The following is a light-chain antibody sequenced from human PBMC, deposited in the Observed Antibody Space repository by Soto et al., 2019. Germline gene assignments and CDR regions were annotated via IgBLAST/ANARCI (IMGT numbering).Light chain of an antibody. V-gene: IGKV1-39*01. CDR1: QNIVKY. CDR2: GAS. Sequence: DIQMTQSPSSLSASVGDRVTITCRASQNIVKYLNWYQQTPGQAPKLLIYGASRLESGVPSRLSGLGSGTFFTLTISSLQPEDFAIYYCQQSYSNLYTFGQGTRLEI. CDR3: QQSYSNLYT. J-gene: IGKJ2*01.